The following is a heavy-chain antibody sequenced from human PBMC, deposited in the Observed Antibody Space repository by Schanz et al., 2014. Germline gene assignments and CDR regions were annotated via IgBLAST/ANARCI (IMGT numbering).Heavy chain of an antibody. J-gene: IGHJ4*02. D-gene: IGHD1-26*01. CDR3: ARRYSGRYCFDY. CDR2: IWYDGNNK. Sequence: VQLVESGGGLVQPGGSLRLSCAASGFTFRTYLMNWVRQAPGKGLEWVAVIWYDGNNKYYADSVKGRFTISRDNSKNILYLQMNSLRAEDTAVYYCARRYSGRYCFDYWGQGTLVAVSS. V-gene: IGHV3-33*08. CDR1: GFTFRTYL.